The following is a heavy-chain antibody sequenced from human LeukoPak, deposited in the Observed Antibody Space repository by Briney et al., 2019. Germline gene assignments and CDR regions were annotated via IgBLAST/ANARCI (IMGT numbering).Heavy chain of an antibody. CDR2: MNPNSGNT. D-gene: IGHD3-9*01. Sequence: ASVKVSCKASGYTFTSYDINWVRQATGQGLEWMGWMNPNSGNTGFAQNFQGRVTMTRNTSIRVAYMELSSLRSEDTAVYFCARATYYDILTGSRVAFDIWGQGTMVTVSS. CDR1: GYTFTSYD. V-gene: IGHV1-8*01. J-gene: IGHJ3*02. CDR3: ARATYYDILTGSRVAFDI.